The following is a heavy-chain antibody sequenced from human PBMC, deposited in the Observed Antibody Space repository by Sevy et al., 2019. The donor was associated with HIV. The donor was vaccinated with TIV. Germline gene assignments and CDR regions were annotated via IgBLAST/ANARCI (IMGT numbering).Heavy chain of an antibody. V-gene: IGHV4-34*01. CDR3: ARFVYRYYYDSRRMDV. CDR2: INHSGST. J-gene: IGHJ6*02. D-gene: IGHD3-22*01. CDR1: GGSFSGYY. Sequence: SETLSLTCAVYGGSFSGYYWSWIRQPPGKGLEWIGEINHSGSTNYNPSLKSRVTISVDTSKNQFSLKLSSVTAADTAVYYCARFVYRYYYDSRRMDVWGQGTTVTVSS.